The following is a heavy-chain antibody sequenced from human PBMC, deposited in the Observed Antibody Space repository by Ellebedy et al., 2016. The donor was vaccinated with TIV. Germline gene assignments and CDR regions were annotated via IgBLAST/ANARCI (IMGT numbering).Heavy chain of an antibody. D-gene: IGHD3-16*01. J-gene: IGHJ3*02. CDR3: AKDQIGGDGRWVFDI. V-gene: IGHV3-23*01. CDR1: GFTFSTYA. CDR2: TYGGGGTK. Sequence: GESLKISCVGSGFTFSTYAMAWVRQTPGQGLEWVSGTYGGGGTKYYADSVKGRFTISRDKSKNTLYLQMNSLRAEDTAIYYCAKDQIGGDGRWVFDIWGQGTMVTVSS.